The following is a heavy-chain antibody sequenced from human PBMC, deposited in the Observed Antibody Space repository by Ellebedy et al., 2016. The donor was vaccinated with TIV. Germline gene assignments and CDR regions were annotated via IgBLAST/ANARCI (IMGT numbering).Heavy chain of an antibody. D-gene: IGHD3-10*01. V-gene: IGHV3-21*01. Sequence: GGSLRLSCAASGFSFNISSMNWVRQAPGRGLEWVASISSSSLYISYPDSLKGRFTVSRDNAKNSLYLQMSSLRADDTALYYCARDKPTLRLTLLRGVLVSPSDGFDIWGRGTMVTVSS. J-gene: IGHJ3*02. CDR3: ARDKPTLRLTLLRGVLVSPSDGFDI. CDR2: ISSSSLYI. CDR1: GFSFNISS.